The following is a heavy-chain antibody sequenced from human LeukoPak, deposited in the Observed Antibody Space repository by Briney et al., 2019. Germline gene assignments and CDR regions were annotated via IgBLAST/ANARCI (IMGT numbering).Heavy chain of an antibody. Sequence: GGSLRLSCAASGFTFSSYGMHWVRQAPGKGLEWVAFIRYDGSNKYYADSVKGRFTISRDNSKNTLYLQMNSLRAEDTAVYYCAKDPTSYSREGPGYWGQGTLVTVSS. CDR3: AKDPTSYSREGPGY. CDR1: GFTFSSYG. J-gene: IGHJ4*02. V-gene: IGHV3-30*02. D-gene: IGHD2-15*01. CDR2: IRYDGSNK.